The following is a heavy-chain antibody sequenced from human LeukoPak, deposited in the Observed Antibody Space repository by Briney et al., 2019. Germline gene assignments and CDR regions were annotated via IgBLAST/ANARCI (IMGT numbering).Heavy chain of an antibody. Sequence: PGGSLRLSCAASGLTFSLYAMSWVRLAPGKGLEWVSGISGSGGSTYYAASVKGRFTISRDNSKNTLFLQMNSLRAEDTAVYYCAKVPITMLIVGLRGAFDIWGQGTMVTVSS. CDR3: AKVPITMLIVGLRGAFDI. V-gene: IGHV3-23*01. D-gene: IGHD3-22*01. CDR1: GLTFSLYA. J-gene: IGHJ3*02. CDR2: ISGSGGST.